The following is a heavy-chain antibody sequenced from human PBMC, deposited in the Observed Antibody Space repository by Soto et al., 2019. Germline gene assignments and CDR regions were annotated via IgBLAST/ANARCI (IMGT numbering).Heavy chain of an antibody. D-gene: IGHD2-21*02. V-gene: IGHV1-46*01. CDR2: VNPSGGHT. CDR1: GDTFTDYY. Sequence: QVQLVQSGAEVKKPGASVKVSCKASGDTFTDYYIHWVRQAPGQGLAWMGTVNPSGGHTTYAQHFLGRMTLTRDTSTSTLYMELTSLTSEDTAVYYCAREGHVVVVTAALDYWGQGTLVTVSS. CDR3: AREGHVVVVTAALDY. J-gene: IGHJ4*02.